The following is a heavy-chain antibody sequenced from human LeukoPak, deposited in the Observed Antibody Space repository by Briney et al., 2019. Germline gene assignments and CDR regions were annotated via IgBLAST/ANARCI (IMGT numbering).Heavy chain of an antibody. Sequence: ASVKVSCKVSGYTLTELSMHWVRQAPGKGLEWMGGFDPEDGETIYAQTFQGRVTMTEDTSTDTAYMELSSLRSEDTAVYYCATNIVVVPAAIPLGAFDIWGQGTMVTVSS. CDR1: GYTLTELS. J-gene: IGHJ3*02. CDR2: FDPEDGET. V-gene: IGHV1-24*01. CDR3: ATNIVVVPAAIPLGAFDI. D-gene: IGHD2-2*01.